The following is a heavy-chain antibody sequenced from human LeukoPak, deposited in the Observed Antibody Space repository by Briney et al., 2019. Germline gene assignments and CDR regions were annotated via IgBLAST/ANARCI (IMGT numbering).Heavy chain of an antibody. CDR2: ISSSSSYI. CDR1: GFTFSSYS. J-gene: IGHJ3*02. D-gene: IGHD2-15*01. Sequence: PGGSLRLSCAASGFTFSSYSMNWVRQAPGKGLEWVSSISSSSSYIYYADSVKGRFTISRDNAKNSLYLQMNSLRAEDTAVYYCARGHYCSGGSCYPNDAFDIWGQGTMVTVSS. V-gene: IGHV3-21*01. CDR3: ARGHYCSGGSCYPNDAFDI.